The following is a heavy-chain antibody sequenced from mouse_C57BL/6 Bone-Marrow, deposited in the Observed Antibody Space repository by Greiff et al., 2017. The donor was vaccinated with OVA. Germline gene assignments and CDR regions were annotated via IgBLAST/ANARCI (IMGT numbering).Heavy chain of an antibody. J-gene: IGHJ3*01. CDR3: ASSYYYGSSWFAY. D-gene: IGHD1-1*01. V-gene: IGHV1-64*01. Sequence: QVQLQQPGAELVKPGASVKLSCKASGYTFTSYWMHWVKQRPGQGLEWIGMIHPNSGSTNYNEKFKSKATLTVDKSSSTAYMQLSSLTSEDSAVYYCASSYYYGSSWFAYWGQGTLVTVSA. CDR2: IHPNSGST. CDR1: GYTFTSYW.